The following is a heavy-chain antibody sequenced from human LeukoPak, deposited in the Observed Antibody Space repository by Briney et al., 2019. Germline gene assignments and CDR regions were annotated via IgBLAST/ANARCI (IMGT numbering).Heavy chain of an antibody. CDR1: GYTFLSYG. CDR2: FSAHNGNT. CDR3: ARDLGGGTHYYYHYYMDV. Sequence: ASVKVSCKASGYTFLSYGITWVRQAPGEGLEWMGWFSAHNGNTNYAQELQGRVTMTADTFTDTAYMELRSLTSDDSAVYYCARDLGGGTHYYYHYYMDVWGKGTTVTVSS. J-gene: IGHJ6*03. V-gene: IGHV1-18*01. D-gene: IGHD3-16*01.